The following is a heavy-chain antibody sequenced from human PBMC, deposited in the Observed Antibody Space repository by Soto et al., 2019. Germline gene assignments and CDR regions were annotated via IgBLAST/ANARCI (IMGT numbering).Heavy chain of an antibody. V-gene: IGHV3-33*06. CDR2: IWYDGSNK. J-gene: IGHJ4*02. Sequence: PGGSLRLSCAASGFTFSSYGMHWVRQAPGKGLEWVAVIWYDGSNKYYADSVKGRFTISRDNSKNTLYLQMNSLRVEDTAVYYCAEHLSGSKCFDYWGQGTLVTVSS. D-gene: IGHD6-19*01. CDR1: GFTFSSYG. CDR3: AEHLSGSKCFDY.